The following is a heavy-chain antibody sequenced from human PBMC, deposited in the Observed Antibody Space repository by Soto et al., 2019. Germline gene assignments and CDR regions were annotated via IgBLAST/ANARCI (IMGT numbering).Heavy chain of an antibody. J-gene: IGHJ5*02. V-gene: IGHV4-30-4*01. CDR3: ARDAHYYGSGSYYNLVGRGHWFDP. D-gene: IGHD3-10*01. CDR2: IYYSGST. CDR1: GGCISSGDYY. Sequence: PSETLSLTCTVSGGCISSGDYYWSWIRQPPGKGLEWIGYIYYSGSTYYNPSLKSRVTISVDTSKNQFSLKLSSVTAADTAVYYCARDAHYYGSGSYYNLVGRGHWFDPWGQETLVTVSS.